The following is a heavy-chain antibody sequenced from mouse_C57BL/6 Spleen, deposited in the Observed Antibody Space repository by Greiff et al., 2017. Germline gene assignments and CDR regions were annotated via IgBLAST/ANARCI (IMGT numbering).Heavy chain of an antibody. J-gene: IGHJ2*01. V-gene: IGHV1-54*01. CDR3: ARSPRDDYLDD. Sequence: QVQLQQSGAELVRPGTSVKVSCKASGYAFTNYLIEWVKQRPGQGLEWIGVINPGSGGTNYNEKFKGKATLTADKSSSTAYMQLSSLTSEDSAVYFWARSPRDDYLDDWGQGTTLTVSS. CDR2: INPGSGGT. CDR1: GYAFTNYL. D-gene: IGHD2-3*01.